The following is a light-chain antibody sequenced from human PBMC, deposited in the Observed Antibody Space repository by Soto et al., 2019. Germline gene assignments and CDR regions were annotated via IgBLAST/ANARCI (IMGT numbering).Light chain of an antibody. CDR3: QSYDSSLSGWV. Sequence: QSVLTQPPSVSVAPGQRVTISRTGSSSNIGAGYDVHWYQQLPGTVPKLLIYGNSNRPSGVPDRFSGSKSGTSASLAITGLQAEDEADYYCQSYDSSLSGWVFGGGTKLTVL. CDR2: GNS. CDR1: SSNIGAGYD. J-gene: IGLJ3*02. V-gene: IGLV1-40*01.